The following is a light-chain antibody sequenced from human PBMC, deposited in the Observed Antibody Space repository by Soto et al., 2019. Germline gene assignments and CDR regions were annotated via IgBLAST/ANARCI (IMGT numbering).Light chain of an antibody. J-gene: IGKJ5*01. CDR1: QSLVYSSNNKNH. CDR3: QQYYTTPPT. Sequence: DIVMTQSPDSLAVSLGERATINCKSSQSLVYSSNNKNHLTWYQQKPGQPPKLLIYWASARESGVPDRFSGSGSGTDFTLTISSLQAEDVAVYYCQQYYTTPPTFGQGTRLEIK. CDR2: WAS. V-gene: IGKV4-1*01.